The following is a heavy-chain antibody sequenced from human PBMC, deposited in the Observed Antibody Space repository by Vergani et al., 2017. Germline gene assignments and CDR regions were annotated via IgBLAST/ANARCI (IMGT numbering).Heavy chain of an antibody. Sequence: QVQLQQWGAGLLKPSETLSLTCAVYGGSFSGYYWSWIRQPPGKGLEWIGEINHSGSTNYNPSLKSRVTISVDTSKNQFSLKLSSVTAADTAVYYCARGWGIVGATGAFDIWGQRTMVTVSS. CDR1: GGSFSGYY. D-gene: IGHD1-26*01. J-gene: IGHJ3*02. CDR2: INHSGST. V-gene: IGHV4-34*01. CDR3: ARGWGIVGATGAFDI.